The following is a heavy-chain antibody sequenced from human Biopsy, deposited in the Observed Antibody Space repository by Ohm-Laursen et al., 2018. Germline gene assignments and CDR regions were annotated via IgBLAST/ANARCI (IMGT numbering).Heavy chain of an antibody. Sequence: SETLSLTCTVSGGSIGGSSWSWIRQAPGKGLEWLGYISYSRDTNYNPSLKSRITISVDTSKNQFSLKLPSVTAADTAVYYCARHAPSYSGSYWRYFDLWGRGTLVTVSS. D-gene: IGHD1-26*01. CDR1: GGSIGGSS. CDR3: ARHAPSYSGSYWRYFDL. J-gene: IGHJ2*01. CDR2: ISYSRDT. V-gene: IGHV4-59*08.